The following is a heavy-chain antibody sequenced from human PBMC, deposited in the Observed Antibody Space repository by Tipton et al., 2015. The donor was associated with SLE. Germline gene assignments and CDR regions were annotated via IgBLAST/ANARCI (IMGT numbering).Heavy chain of an antibody. V-gene: IGHV4-30-2*01. J-gene: IGHJ4*02. D-gene: IGHD2-2*01. CDR2: IYHSGST. CDR3: ARATLVVPFDY. CDR1: GGSISGYS. Sequence: TLSLTCTVSGGSISGYSWSWIRQPPGKGLEWIGYIYHSGSTYYNPSLKSRVTISVDRSKNQFSLKLSSVTAADTAVYYCARATLVVPFDYWGQGTLVTVSS.